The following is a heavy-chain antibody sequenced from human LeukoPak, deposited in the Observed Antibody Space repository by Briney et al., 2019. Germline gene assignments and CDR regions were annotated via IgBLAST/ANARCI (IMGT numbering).Heavy chain of an antibody. J-gene: IGHJ3*02. CDR3: AKASSPIVVVPAAMRFHGHDAFDI. V-gene: IGHV3-30*02. D-gene: IGHD2-2*01. CDR2: IRYDGSNK. Sequence: GGSLRLSCAASGFTFSNAWMSWVRQAPGKGLEWVAFIRYDGSNKYYADSVKGRFTISRDNSKNTLYLQMNSLRAEDTAVYYCAKASSPIVVVPAAMRFHGHDAFDIWGQGTMVTVSS. CDR1: GFTFSNAW.